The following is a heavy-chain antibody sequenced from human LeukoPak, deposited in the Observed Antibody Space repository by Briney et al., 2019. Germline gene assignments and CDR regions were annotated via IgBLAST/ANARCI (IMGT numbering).Heavy chain of an antibody. CDR3: ARVWVHRDVFDP. Sequence: PSETLSLTCTVSGGSMRGYYWSWLRQSPGKGLEWLGYIYDSGTTNYNRSLQSRGSISIDTSKNQFSLKLSSVTAADTAVYYCARVWVHRDVFDPWGQGTLVTVSS. CDR2: IYDSGTT. V-gene: IGHV4-59*01. J-gene: IGHJ5*02. D-gene: IGHD5-24*01. CDR1: GGSMRGYY.